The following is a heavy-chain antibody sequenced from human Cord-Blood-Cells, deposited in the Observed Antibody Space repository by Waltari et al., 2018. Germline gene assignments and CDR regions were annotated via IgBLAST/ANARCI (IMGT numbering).Heavy chain of an antibody. CDR1: GFTFSSYS. J-gene: IGHJ4*02. V-gene: IGHV3-48*02. Sequence: EVQLVESGGGLVQPGGSLRLSCAASGFTFSSYSMNWVRQAPGKGLEWVSYISSSSSTIYYADSVKGRFTISRDNAKNSLYLQMNSLRDEDTAVYYCARDNGGFLEWLLFDYWGQGTLVTVSS. D-gene: IGHD3-3*01. CDR2: ISSSSSTI. CDR3: ARDNGGFLEWLLFDY.